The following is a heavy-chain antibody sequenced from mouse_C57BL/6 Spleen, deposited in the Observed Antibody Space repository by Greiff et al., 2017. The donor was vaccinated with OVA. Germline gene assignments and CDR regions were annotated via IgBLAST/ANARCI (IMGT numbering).Heavy chain of an antibody. D-gene: IGHD1-1*01. CDR3: ARGGVRSYFAY. CDR1: GYTFTDYN. V-gene: IGHV1-22*01. J-gene: IGHJ2*01. Sequence: VQLQQSGPELVKPGASVKMSCKASGYTFTDYNMYWVKQSHGKSLEWIGYINPNNGGTSYNQKFKGKATLTVNKSSSTAYMELRSLTAEDSAVYDGARGGVRSYFAYWGQGTTLTVSS. CDR2: INPNNGGT.